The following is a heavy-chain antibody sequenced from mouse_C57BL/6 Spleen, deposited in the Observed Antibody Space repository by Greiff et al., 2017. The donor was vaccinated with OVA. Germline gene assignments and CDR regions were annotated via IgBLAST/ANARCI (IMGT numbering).Heavy chain of an antibody. CDR1: GYTFTSYW. Sequence: QVQLQQPGAELVKPGASVKMSCKASGYTFTSYWITWVKQRPGQGLEWIGDIYPGSGSTNYTEKFKSKATLTVDTSSSTAYMQLSSLTSEDAAVYYCARWDFTWFAYWGQGTLVTVSA. CDR2: IYPGSGST. J-gene: IGHJ3*01. D-gene: IGHD4-1*01. V-gene: IGHV1-55*01. CDR3: ARWDFTWFAY.